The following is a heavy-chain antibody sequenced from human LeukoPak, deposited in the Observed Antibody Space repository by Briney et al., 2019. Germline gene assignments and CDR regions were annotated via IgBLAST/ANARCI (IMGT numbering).Heavy chain of an antibody. CDR1: GFTFSSYG. D-gene: IGHD1-26*01. J-gene: IGHJ6*04. CDR2: IWYDGSNK. CDR3: ARSRSTKEDYYSMDV. V-gene: IGHV3-33*01. Sequence: GRSLRLSCAASGFTFSSYGMHWVRQAPGKGLEWVAVIWYDGSNKYYADSVKGRFTISRDNSKNTLYLQMNSLRAEDAAVYYCARSRSTKEDYYSMDVWGKGTTVTVSS.